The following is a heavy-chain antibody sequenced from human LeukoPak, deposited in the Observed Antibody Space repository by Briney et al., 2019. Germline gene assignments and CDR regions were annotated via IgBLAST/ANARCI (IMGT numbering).Heavy chain of an antibody. CDR2: IYYSGST. V-gene: IGHV4-39*01. CDR1: GGSISSSSYY. D-gene: IGHD3-22*01. CDR3: ARTKAYYYDSSGYTP. J-gene: IGHJ5*02. Sequence: SETLSLTCTVSGGSISSSSYYWGWIRQPPGKGLEWIGSIYYSGSTYYNPSLKSRVTLSVDTSKNQFSLKLSSVTAADTAVYYCARTKAYYYDSSGYTPWGQGTLVTVSS.